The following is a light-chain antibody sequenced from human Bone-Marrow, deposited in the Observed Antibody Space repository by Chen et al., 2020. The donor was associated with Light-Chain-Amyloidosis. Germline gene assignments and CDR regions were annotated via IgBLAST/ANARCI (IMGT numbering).Light chain of an antibody. J-gene: IGLJ1*01. V-gene: IGLV1-47*01. CDR2: RTN. CDR3: AAWDGSMSGYV. Sequence: QSVLTQPPSASGTPGQRVTISCSGASSNIGINYVYWYQHLPGAAPKLLIHRTNQRPSGVPDRFSASKSGTSAFLAISGLRSEDEADYYCAAWDGSMSGYVFGTGTKVIVL. CDR1: SSNIGINY.